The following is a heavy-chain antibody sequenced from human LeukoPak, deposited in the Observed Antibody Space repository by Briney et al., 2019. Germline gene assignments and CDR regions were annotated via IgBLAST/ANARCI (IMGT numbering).Heavy chain of an antibody. CDR2: ISSSSSYI. CDR3: ARVASSTSGGYYYYYMDV. D-gene: IGHD2-2*01. J-gene: IGHJ6*03. CDR1: GFTFSSYS. Sequence: GGSLRLSCAASGFTFSSYSMNWVRQAPGKGLEWVSSISSSSSYIYYTDSVKGRFTISRDNAKNSLYLQMNSLRAEDTAVYYCARVASSTSGGYYYYYMDVWGKGTTVTVSS. V-gene: IGHV3-21*01.